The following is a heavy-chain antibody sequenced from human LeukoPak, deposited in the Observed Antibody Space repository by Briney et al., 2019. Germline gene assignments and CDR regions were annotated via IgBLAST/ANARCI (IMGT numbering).Heavy chain of an antibody. CDR1: GLTFSSYG. CDR3: AKDTGGRSGSCLYY. CDR2: ISYDGSNK. J-gene: IGHJ4*02. Sequence: PGGSLRLSCAASGLTFSSYGMHWVRQAPGKGLEWVAVISYDGSNKYYADSVKGRFTISRDNSKNTLYLQMNSLRAEDTAVYYCAKDTGGRSGSCLYYWGQRTLVTVSS. V-gene: IGHV3-30*18. D-gene: IGHD2-15*01.